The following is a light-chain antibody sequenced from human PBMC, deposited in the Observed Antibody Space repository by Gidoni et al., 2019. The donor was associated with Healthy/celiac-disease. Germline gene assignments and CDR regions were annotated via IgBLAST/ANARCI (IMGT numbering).Light chain of an antibody. V-gene: IGLV2-14*03. CDR1: SSDVGGYNY. J-gene: IGLJ3*02. CDR2: DVI. CDR3: SSYTSSSTLV. Sequence: QSALTQPASVSGSPGQSITHSCTGTSSDVGGYNYVSWYQQHPGKAPKLMIYDVINRPSGVSNRFSGSKSGNTASLTISGLQAEDEADYYCSSYTSSSTLVFGGGTKLTVL.